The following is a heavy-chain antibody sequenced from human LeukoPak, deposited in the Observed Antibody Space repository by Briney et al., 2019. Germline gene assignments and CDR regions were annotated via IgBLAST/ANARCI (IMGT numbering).Heavy chain of an antibody. CDR3: AGVGTSYYCMDG. V-gene: IGHV4-59*01. CDR2: IYYSGST. Sequence: ASETLSLTCTASGGSISSYYWSWIRQPPGKGLEWIGYIYYSGSTNYNPSLKSRVTISVDTSKNTFSLKLNTLTAADTAVYYCAGVGTSYYCMDGWGKGPTVTVSS. J-gene: IGHJ6*03. CDR1: GGSISSYY.